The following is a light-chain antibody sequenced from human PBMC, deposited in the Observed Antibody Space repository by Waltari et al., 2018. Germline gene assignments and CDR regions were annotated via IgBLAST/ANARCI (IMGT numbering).Light chain of an antibody. Sequence: QSALTQPASMSGSPAQSLTIPCTGSSDDVGRYNLVSWYQQHPGKVPKLLLFDVTARPSGVSDRFSGPKSGNTASLTISGLQSEDEADYYCSSHTTSSTLVFGGGTRVTVL. CDR2: DVT. V-gene: IGLV2-14*03. CDR3: SSHTTSSTLV. CDR1: SDDVGRYNL. J-gene: IGLJ2*01.